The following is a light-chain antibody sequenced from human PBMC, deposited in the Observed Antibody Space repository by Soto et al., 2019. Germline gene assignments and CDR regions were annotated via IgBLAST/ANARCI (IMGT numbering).Light chain of an antibody. V-gene: IGLV2-14*01. CDR1: SSDVGGYNH. Sequence: QSVLTQPASVSGSPGQSITISCTGTSSDVGGYNHVSWYQQHPGKAPKLMLFEVSDRPSGVSNRFSGSKSGNTASLTISGLQAEDEADYYCISYTSSTTWVFGGGTKLTVL. J-gene: IGLJ3*02. CDR2: EVS. CDR3: ISYTSSTTWV.